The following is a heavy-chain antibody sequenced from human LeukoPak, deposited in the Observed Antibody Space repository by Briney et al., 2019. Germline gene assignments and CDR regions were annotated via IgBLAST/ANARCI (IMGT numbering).Heavy chain of an antibody. CDR3: ARGGDYGDYVQN. V-gene: IGHV3-66*01. CDR2: IYSVGST. CDR1: GFTFSSYG. J-gene: IGHJ1*01. Sequence: AGGSLRLSCAASGFTFSSYGMHWVRQAPGKGLEWGSVIYSVGSTYYADSVKGRFTISRDNSTSRLYFQMNSLRAQDTAVYYCARGGDYGDYVQNWGQGTLVTVSS. D-gene: IGHD4-17*01.